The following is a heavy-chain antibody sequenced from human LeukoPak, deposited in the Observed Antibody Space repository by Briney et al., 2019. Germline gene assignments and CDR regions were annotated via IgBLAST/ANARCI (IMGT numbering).Heavy chain of an antibody. CDR3: SRGDDFSGDS. D-gene: IGHD2-21*02. CDR1: GFTFRTYW. Sequence: PGGSLRLSCAASGFTFRTYWMSWARQALGKGLDWVANIHPDGIEKYHVDSVKGRFTIFRENARNLLYLQMSSLRADDTAVSYCSRGDDFSGDSWGQGTPVTVSS. CDR2: IHPDGIEK. J-gene: IGHJ5*01. V-gene: IGHV3-7*04.